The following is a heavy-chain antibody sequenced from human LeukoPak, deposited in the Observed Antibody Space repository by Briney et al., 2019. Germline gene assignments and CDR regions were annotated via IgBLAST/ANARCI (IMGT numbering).Heavy chain of an antibody. CDR3: AKDAAGTATPSLDI. Sequence: GSLRLSCAASGFTFSSYGMHWVRQAPGKGLEWVAVISYDGSNKYYADSVKGRFTISRDNSKNTLYLQMNSLRAEDTAVYYCAKDAAGTATPSLDIWGQGTMVTVSS. J-gene: IGHJ3*02. V-gene: IGHV3-30*18. CDR2: ISYDGSNK. D-gene: IGHD2-15*01. CDR1: GFTFSSYG.